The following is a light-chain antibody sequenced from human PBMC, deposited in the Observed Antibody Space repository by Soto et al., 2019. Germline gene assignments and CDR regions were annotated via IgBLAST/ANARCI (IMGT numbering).Light chain of an antibody. CDR3: ATWDDNLSGVV. Sequence: QSALTQPASVSGSPGQSITISCTGTITDIGAYNYVSWYQQHPGKAPKLLIYGVSSRPSGVSNRFSGSKSGNAAYLTISGLQADDEAEYYCATWDDNLSGVVFGGGTKLTVL. V-gene: IGLV2-14*01. J-gene: IGLJ2*01. CDR1: ITDIGAYNY. CDR2: GVS.